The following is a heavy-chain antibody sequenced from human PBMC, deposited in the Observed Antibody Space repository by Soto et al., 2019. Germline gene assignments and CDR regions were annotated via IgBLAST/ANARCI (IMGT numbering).Heavy chain of an antibody. D-gene: IGHD3-10*01. Sequence: PSETLSLSCTVSGGSISSGGYYWSWIRQHPGKGLEWIGYIYYSGSTYYNPSLKSRVTISVDTSKNQFSLKLSSVTAADTAVYYCARVLWLRDRLRYFQHWGQGTLVTVSS. J-gene: IGHJ1*01. CDR1: GGSISSGGYY. V-gene: IGHV4-31*03. CDR2: IYYSGST. CDR3: ARVLWLRDRLRYFQH.